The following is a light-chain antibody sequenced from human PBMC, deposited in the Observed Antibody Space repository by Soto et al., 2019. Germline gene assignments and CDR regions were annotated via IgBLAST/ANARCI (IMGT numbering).Light chain of an antibody. CDR3: QQYGNSPPFT. CDR2: GAS. CDR1: QTITRNF. Sequence: EIVLTQSPGTLSLSPGERATLSCRASQTITRNFLAWYQQKPGQAPRLLMYGASSRATGIPDRFSGGGSETDFTLPISRLEPEDFAVYYCQQYGNSPPFTFGPGTKVDIK. J-gene: IGKJ3*01. V-gene: IGKV3-20*01.